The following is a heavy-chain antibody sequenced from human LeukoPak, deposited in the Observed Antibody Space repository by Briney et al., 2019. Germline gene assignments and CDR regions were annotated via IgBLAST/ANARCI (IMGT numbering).Heavy chain of an antibody. CDR2: IYSSGGT. D-gene: IGHD3/OR15-3a*01. CDR3: ARRWTVENTFDV. Sequence: SETLSLTCIVSGVSINGRYWGWIRQPAGKGLEWIGHIYSSGGTYYNPSLKSRVTMSVDTSANHFYLRLTSVTAADTALNYCARRWTVENTFDVWGQGTMVTVSS. CDR1: GVSINGRY. V-gene: IGHV4-4*07. J-gene: IGHJ3*01.